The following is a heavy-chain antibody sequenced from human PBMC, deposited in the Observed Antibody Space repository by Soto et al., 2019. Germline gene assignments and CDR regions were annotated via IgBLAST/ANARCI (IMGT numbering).Heavy chain of an antibody. CDR1: GLTFSRYG. CDR2: ISYDGSNK. J-gene: IGHJ4*02. CDR3: VKDTYYYDSSGEYIFDY. V-gene: IGHV3-30*18. D-gene: IGHD3-22*01. Sequence: QEQLVESGGGVVQPGRSLRLSCAASGLTFSRYGMHWVRQAPGKGLEWAAHISYDGSNKQYAESVKGRVTISRDSSKNTLYLQMNSLRADDTAVYYCVKDTYYYDSSGEYIFDYWVKGTLVAVSS.